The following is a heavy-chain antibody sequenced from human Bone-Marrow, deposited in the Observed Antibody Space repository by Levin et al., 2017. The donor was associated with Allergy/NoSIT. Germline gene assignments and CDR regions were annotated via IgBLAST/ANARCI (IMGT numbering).Heavy chain of an antibody. V-gene: IGHV4-59*01. CDR3: TRIWFGELYGLDI. Sequence: ASETLSLTCTVSRGSINTFYFSWIRQAPGKGLEWLAFISYSGSPTYNPSLKSRATISVDTSKNQFSLKLNSVTAADTAVYYCTRIWFGELYGLDIWGQGTTVIVSS. CDR1: RGSINTFY. J-gene: IGHJ6*02. D-gene: IGHD3-10*01. CDR2: ISYSGSP.